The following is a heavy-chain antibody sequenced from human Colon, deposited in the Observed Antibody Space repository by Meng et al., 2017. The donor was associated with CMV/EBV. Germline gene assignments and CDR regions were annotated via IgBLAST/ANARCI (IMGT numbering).Heavy chain of an antibody. J-gene: IGHJ6*02. CDR2: ISSCGQTI. CDR3: AKDPAYITISGVVTYGMDV. Sequence: GESLKISCAASGFTFGSYEMNWVRQAPGKGLEWVAYISSCGQTIRYADSVKGRFTISRDNTNKSLYLQMNSLRAADTGVYYCAKDPAYITISGVVTYGMDVWGPGTTVTVSS. CDR1: GFTFGSYE. D-gene: IGHD3-3*01. V-gene: IGHV3-48*03.